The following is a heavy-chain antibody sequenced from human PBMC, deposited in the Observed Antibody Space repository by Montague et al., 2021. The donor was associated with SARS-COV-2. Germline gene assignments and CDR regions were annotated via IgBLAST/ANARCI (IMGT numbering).Heavy chain of an antibody. D-gene: IGHD6-13*01. CDR2: INDRGTT. J-gene: IGHJ5*02. CDR3: ARGAPGT. Sequence: SETLSLTCAVYGGSFRNYQWTWIRHSPGTGLEWIGQINDRGTTKYNPSLKSRVTLLVDPSKKQFSLKLTSVTAADTAVYYCARGAPGTWGQGTRVTVSS. V-gene: IGHV4-34*01. CDR1: GGSFRNYQ.